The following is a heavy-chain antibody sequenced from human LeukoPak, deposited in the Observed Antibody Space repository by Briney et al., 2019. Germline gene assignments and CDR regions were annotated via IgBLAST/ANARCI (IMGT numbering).Heavy chain of an antibody. CDR3: ARLQGDSGWYYFDY. Sequence: GVSLRLSCAASGLTFSAYSVNWVRQAPGKGLEWVSSISNTGKYIYYADSLNGRFTISRDNAKNSLYLQLNSLRAEDTAVYYCARLQGDSGWYYFDYWGQGTLVTVSS. V-gene: IGHV3-21*01. CDR1: GLTFSAYS. CDR2: ISNTGKYI. J-gene: IGHJ4*02. D-gene: IGHD6-19*01.